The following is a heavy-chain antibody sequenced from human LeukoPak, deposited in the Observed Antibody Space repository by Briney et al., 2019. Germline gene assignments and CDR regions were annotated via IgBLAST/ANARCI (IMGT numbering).Heavy chain of an antibody. D-gene: IGHD6-13*01. J-gene: IGHJ4*02. V-gene: IGHV1-18*04. Sequence: GASVKVSCKASGYTFTSYYMHWVRQAPGQGLEWMGWISAYNGNTNYAQKLQGRVTMTTDTSTSTAYMELRSLRSDDTAVYYCARIPPPPAAAGIDYWGQGTLVTVSS. CDR2: ISAYNGNT. CDR3: ARIPPPPAAAGIDY. CDR1: GYTFTSYY.